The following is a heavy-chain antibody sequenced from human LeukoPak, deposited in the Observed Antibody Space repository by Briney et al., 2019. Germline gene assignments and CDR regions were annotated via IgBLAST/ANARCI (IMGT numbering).Heavy chain of an antibody. J-gene: IGHJ4*02. CDR1: GLTFSTYN. V-gene: IGHV3-48*02. D-gene: IGHD1-26*01. Sequence: GGSLRLSCAASGLTFSTYNMNWVRQAPGKGLEWVLHITRSSTNIYYEDSVKGRFTIPKDNAKNALSLQMNSMRDEDTAVYCCATSGNYYLKYWGQGTLLTVSS. CDR2: ITRSSTNI. CDR3: ATSGNYYLKY.